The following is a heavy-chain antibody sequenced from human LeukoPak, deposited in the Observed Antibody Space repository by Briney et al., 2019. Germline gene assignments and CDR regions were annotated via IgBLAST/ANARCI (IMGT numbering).Heavy chain of an antibody. CDR2: ITNTGNNA. CDR3: ARDPNDSSGYYPYFDY. J-gene: IGHJ4*02. CDR1: GFTFSSYA. Sequence: GGSLRLSCSASGFTFSSYALHWVRQAPGKGLEYVSSITNTGNNAYYADSVKGRFTISRDNSKNTLYLQMNSLRAEDTAVYYCARDPNDSSGYYPYFDYWGQGTLVTVSS. D-gene: IGHD3-22*01. V-gene: IGHV3-64*04.